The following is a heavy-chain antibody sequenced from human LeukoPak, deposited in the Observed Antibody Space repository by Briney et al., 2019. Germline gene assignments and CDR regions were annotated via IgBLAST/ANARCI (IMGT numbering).Heavy chain of an antibody. Sequence: GASVKVSWKASGYTFTSYGISWVRQAPGQGLEWMGWISAYNGNTNYAQKLQGRVTMTTDTSTSTAYMELRSLRSDDTAVYYCARGRRYCSSTICYNWFDPWGQGTLVTVSS. J-gene: IGHJ5*02. V-gene: IGHV1-18*01. CDR1: GYTFTSYG. CDR3: ARGRRYCSSTICYNWFDP. CDR2: ISAYNGNT. D-gene: IGHD2-2*01.